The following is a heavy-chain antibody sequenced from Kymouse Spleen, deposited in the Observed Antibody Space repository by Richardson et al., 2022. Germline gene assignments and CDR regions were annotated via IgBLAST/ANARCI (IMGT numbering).Heavy chain of an antibody. Sequence: EVQLVESGGGLVQPGRSLRLSCAASGFTFDDYAMHWVRQAPGKGLEWVSGISWNSGSIGYADSVKGRFTISRDNAKNSLYLQMNSLRAEDTALYYCAKERLELPFFDYWGQGTLVTVSS. D-gene: IGHD1-7*01. CDR3: AKERLELPFFDY. CDR1: GFTFDDYA. CDR2: ISWNSGSI. V-gene: IGHV3-9*01. J-gene: IGHJ4*02.